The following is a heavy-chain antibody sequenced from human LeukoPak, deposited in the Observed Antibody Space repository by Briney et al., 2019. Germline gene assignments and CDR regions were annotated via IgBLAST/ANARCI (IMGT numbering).Heavy chain of an antibody. V-gene: IGHV4-59*01. CDR1: GGSISSYY. Sequence: PSETLSLTCTVSGGSISSYYWSWIRQPPGKGLEWIGYIYYSGSTNYNPSLKSRVTISVDTSKNQFSLKLSSVTAADTAVYYCARSHNPAGYCSGGSCYNPGYWGQGTLVTVSS. CDR2: IYYSGST. D-gene: IGHD2-15*01. J-gene: IGHJ4*02. CDR3: ARSHNPAGYCSGGSCYNPGY.